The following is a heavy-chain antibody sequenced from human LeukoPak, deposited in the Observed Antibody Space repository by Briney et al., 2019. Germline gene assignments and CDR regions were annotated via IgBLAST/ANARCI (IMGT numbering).Heavy chain of an antibody. V-gene: IGHV3-11*04. CDR2: ISSSGSTI. J-gene: IGHJ4*02. CDR3: ARDLSPTYDSSGYYSFDY. CDR1: GFTFSDYY. D-gene: IGHD3-22*01. Sequence: GGSLRLSCAASGFTFSDYYMSWIRQVPGKGLEWVSYISSSGSTIYYADSVKGRFTISRDNAKNSLYLQMNSLRAEDTAVYYCARDLSPTYDSSGYYSFDYWGQGTLVTVSS.